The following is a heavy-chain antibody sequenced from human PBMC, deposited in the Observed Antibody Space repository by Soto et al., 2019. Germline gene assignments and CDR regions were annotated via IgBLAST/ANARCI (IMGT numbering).Heavy chain of an antibody. Sequence: GGSLRLSCEASGFTFNTYSMHWVRQPPGKGLEWLAAIWYDGTQKYYADSVKGRFIISRDNSKKTLYLEMNSLRAEDTAVYYCARAGGTTVTGLWHFDSWGQGTPVTVSS. D-gene: IGHD4-17*01. J-gene: IGHJ4*02. CDR2: IWYDGTQK. CDR1: GFTFNTYS. CDR3: ARAGGTTVTGLWHFDS. V-gene: IGHV3-33*01.